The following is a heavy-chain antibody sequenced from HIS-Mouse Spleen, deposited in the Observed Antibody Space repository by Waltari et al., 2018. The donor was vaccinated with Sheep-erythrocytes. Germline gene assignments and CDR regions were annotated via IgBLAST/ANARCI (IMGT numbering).Heavy chain of an antibody. J-gene: IGHJ3*02. V-gene: IGHV1-69*01. CDR3: ARDTSSDSSGWHDAFDI. CDR1: GGTFSSYA. Sequence: QVQLVQSGAEVKKPGSSVKVSCKASGGTFSSYAISWVRQAPGKGLEWMGGIHPILGTANYAQNFQGRVAMTADESTGTAYMELSSLRSEDTAVYYCARDTSSDSSGWHDAFDIWGQGTMFTVSS. CDR2: IHPILGTA. D-gene: IGHD6-19*01.